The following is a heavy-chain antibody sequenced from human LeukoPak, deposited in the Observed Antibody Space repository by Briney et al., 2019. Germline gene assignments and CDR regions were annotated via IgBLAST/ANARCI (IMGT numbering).Heavy chain of an antibody. Sequence: PGGSLRLSCAASGFTFGSYWMSWVRQAPGKWLEWVANINQGGSENYYVDSVRGRFTISRDNAKNSLYLQMNSLRAEDTAVYYCARDKIVGATYFDCWGQGTLVTVSS. J-gene: IGHJ4*02. CDR2: INQGGSEN. CDR1: GFTFGSYW. CDR3: ARDKIVGATYFDC. V-gene: IGHV3-7*01. D-gene: IGHD1-26*01.